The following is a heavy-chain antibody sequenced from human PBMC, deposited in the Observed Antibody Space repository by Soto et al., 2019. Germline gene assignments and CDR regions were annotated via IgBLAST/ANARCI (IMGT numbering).Heavy chain of an antibody. Sequence: EVQLVESGGGLVQPGGSLRLSCAVSGFTVSSNYMSWVRQAPGKGLEWVSIIYSGGSTYYADSVKGRFIISRDNSKNTVYLQMNSLRPEDTALYYCAKSYSGYDPFDNWGQGTLVTVSS. CDR3: AKSYSGYDPFDN. D-gene: IGHD5-12*01. CDR2: IYSGGST. J-gene: IGHJ4*02. V-gene: IGHV3-66*01. CDR1: GFTVSSNY.